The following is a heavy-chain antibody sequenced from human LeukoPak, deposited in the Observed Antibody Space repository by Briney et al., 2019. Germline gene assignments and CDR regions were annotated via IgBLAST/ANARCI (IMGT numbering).Heavy chain of an antibody. CDR3: ARDLLTSNSFYYYYYGMDV. CDR1: GYTFTSYG. J-gene: IGHJ6*02. V-gene: IGHV1-18*01. D-gene: IGHD3-9*01. Sequence: ASVKVSCKSSGYTFTSYGISWVRQAPGQGLEWMGWISAYNGNTNYAQKLQGRVTMTTDTSTSTAYMELRSLRSDDTAVYYCARDLLTSNSFYYYYYGMDVWGQGTTVTVSS. CDR2: ISAYNGNT.